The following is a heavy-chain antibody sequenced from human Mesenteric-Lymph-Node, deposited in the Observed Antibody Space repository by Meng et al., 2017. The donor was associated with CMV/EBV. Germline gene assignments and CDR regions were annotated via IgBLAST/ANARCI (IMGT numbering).Heavy chain of an antibody. Sequence: ASVKVSCKASGYTFTGYYMHWVRQAPGQGLEWMGWINPNSGGTNYAQKFQGRVTMTRDTSISTAYMELSSLRSEDTAVYYCARGRDIADRYFDLWGRGTLVTVSS. D-gene: IGHD5-12*01. CDR2: INPNSGGT. CDR1: GYTFTGYY. J-gene: IGHJ2*01. CDR3: ARGRDIADRYFDL. V-gene: IGHV1-2*02.